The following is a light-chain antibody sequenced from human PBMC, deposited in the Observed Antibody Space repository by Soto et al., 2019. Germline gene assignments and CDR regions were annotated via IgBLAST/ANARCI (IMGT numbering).Light chain of an antibody. CDR2: GAS. J-gene: IGKJ1*01. CDR1: QSVSSN. CDR3: KQYNNWWT. V-gene: IGKV3-15*01. Sequence: EIVMTQSPATLSLSPGDRATLSCRASQSVSSNLAWYQQKPGQAPRLLIYGASTRATGIPARFSGSGSGTEFTLTIRSLQSEDFAVYYCKQYNNWWTCGQGTKVDIK.